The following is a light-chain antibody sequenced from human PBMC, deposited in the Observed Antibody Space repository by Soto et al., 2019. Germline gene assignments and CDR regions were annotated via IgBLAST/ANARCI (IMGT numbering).Light chain of an antibody. CDR2: DVS. CDR1: SSDVGGYNY. V-gene: IGLV2-11*01. Sequence: QSALTQPRSVSGSPGQSVTISCTGTSSDVGGYNYVSWYQQHPGKAPKLMIYDVSKRPSGVPDRFSGSKSGITASLTISGLQAEDEADFYCSSYTSTSTLVFGGGTKLTVL. CDR3: SSYTSTSTLV. J-gene: IGLJ2*01.